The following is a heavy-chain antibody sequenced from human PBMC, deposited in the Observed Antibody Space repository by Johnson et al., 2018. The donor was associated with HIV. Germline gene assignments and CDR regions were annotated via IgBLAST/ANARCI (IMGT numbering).Heavy chain of an antibody. V-gene: IGHV3-15*01. CDR1: GFTFSHAW. D-gene: IGHD3-22*01. CDR2: IKSNTDGGTT. Sequence: EVQLVESGGGVVQPGRSLRLSCAASGFTFSHAWMTWVRQAPGKGLEWVGRIKSNTDGGTTDYAAPVKGRFTISRDDSKNTLYVQMNSLKTEDTAVYYCTSGSYYYDSRGSLVPAFDIWGQGTMVTVSS. CDR3: TSGSYYYDSRGSLVPAFDI. J-gene: IGHJ3*02.